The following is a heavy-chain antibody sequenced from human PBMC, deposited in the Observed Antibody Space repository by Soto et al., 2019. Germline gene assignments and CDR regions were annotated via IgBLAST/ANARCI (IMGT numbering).Heavy chain of an antibody. Sequence: QVQLVQSGAEVKKPGASVKVSCKASGYTFTNFGISWVRQAPGQGLEWMGWISAYDGNINYSQKLQGRVTMTTDTSTSTAYMELRSLKSDDTAVYYCAREGSGWYLVYWGQGTLVTVSS. CDR3: AREGSGWYLVY. V-gene: IGHV1-18*01. CDR2: ISAYDGNI. CDR1: GYTFTNFG. J-gene: IGHJ4*02. D-gene: IGHD6-19*01.